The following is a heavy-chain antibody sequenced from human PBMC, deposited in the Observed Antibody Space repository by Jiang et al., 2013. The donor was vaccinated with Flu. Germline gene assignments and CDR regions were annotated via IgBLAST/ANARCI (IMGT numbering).Heavy chain of an antibody. V-gene: IGHV5-51*01. CDR1: SFTSYW. Sequence: SFTSYWIGWVRQMPGKGLEWMGIIYPGDSDTRYSPSFQGQVTISADKSISTAYLQWSSLKASDTAMYYCARRGWSVAGTGWFDPWGQGTLVTVSS. J-gene: IGHJ5*02. CDR3: ARRGWSVAGTGWFDP. CDR2: IYPGDSDT. D-gene: IGHD6-19*01.